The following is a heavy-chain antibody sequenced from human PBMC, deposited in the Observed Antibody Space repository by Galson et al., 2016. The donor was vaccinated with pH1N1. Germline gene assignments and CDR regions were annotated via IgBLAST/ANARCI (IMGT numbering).Heavy chain of an antibody. CDR1: GFTFSNYW. Sequence: LRLSCAASGFTFSNYWMHWVRQVPGKGLEWVANIKEDGNEKYYVDSVRGRFTISRDNAKNSLYLQMNSLRDEDTALYYCARAIGSRSAYWGQGTLVTVSS. CDR2: IKEDGNEK. J-gene: IGHJ4*02. D-gene: IGHD3-16*02. CDR3: ARAIGSRSAY. V-gene: IGHV3-7*01.